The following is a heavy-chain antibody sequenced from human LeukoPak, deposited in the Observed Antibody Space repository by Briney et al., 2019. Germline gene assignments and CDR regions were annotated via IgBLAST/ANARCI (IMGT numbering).Heavy chain of an antibody. Sequence: GESLTISFKGSGYSFTNYWIGWVRQMPGKGLEWMGIIYPGDSDTRYSPSFQGQVTISADKSISTAYLQWSSLKASDTAMYYCARPRDLYDRAFDIWGQGTMVTVSS. CDR1: GYSFTNYW. CDR2: IYPGDSDT. J-gene: IGHJ3*02. D-gene: IGHD3-22*01. CDR3: ARPRDLYDRAFDI. V-gene: IGHV5-51*01.